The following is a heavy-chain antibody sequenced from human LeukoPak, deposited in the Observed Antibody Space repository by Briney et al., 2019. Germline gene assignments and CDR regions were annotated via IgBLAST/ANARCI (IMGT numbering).Heavy chain of an antibody. CDR3: ARLNSHCSSTSCYTNALDI. V-gene: IGHV5-51*01. J-gene: IGHJ3*02. CDR1: GYSFTNYW. Sequence: PGESLKISCKGSGYSFTNYWIGWVRQMPGKGLEWMGIIYPGDSDTRYSPSFQGQVTISADKSISTAYLQWSSLKASDTAMYYCARLNSHCSSTSCYTNALDIWGQGTMVTVSS. CDR2: IYPGDSDT. D-gene: IGHD2-2*02.